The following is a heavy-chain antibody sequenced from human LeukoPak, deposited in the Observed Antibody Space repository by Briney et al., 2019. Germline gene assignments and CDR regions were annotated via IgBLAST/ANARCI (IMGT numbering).Heavy chain of an antibody. CDR2: IYTSGST. CDR3: ARDLGSGWVRDYYYYYMDV. Sequence: SETLSLTCTVSGGSISSSSDYWGWIRQPPGKGLEWIGRIYTSGSTNYNPSLKSRVTMSVDTSKNQFSLKLSSVTAADTAVYYCARDLGSGWVRDYYYYYMDVWGKGTTVTISS. D-gene: IGHD6-19*01. V-gene: IGHV4-39*07. CDR1: GGSISSSSDY. J-gene: IGHJ6*03.